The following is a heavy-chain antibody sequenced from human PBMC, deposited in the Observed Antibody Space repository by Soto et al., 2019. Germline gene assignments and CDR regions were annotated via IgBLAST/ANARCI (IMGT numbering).Heavy chain of an antibody. J-gene: IGHJ4*02. Sequence: KTSETLSLTCTVSGGSISSYYWSWIRQPPGKGLEWIGYIYYSGSTNYNPSLKSRVTISVDTSKNQFSLKLSSVTAADTAVYYCARESLYGSGSYLFDYWGQGTLVTVSS. V-gene: IGHV4-59*01. CDR1: GGSISSYY. D-gene: IGHD3-10*01. CDR3: ARESLYGSGSYLFDY. CDR2: IYYSGST.